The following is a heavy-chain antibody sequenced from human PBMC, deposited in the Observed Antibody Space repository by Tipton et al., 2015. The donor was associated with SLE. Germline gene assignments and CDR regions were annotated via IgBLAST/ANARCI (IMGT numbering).Heavy chain of an antibody. V-gene: IGHV1-2*02. CDR2: INPNSGGT. D-gene: IGHD4-23*01. J-gene: IGHJ1*01. CDR3: ARDRGDYGGNPGDFQH. Sequence: QLVQSGAEVKKPGASVKVSCKASGYTFTGYYMHWVRQAPGQGLEWMGWINPNSGGTNYAQKFQGRVTMTRDTSISTAYMELSRLRSDDTAVYYCARDRGDYGGNPGDFQHWGQGTLVTVSS. CDR1: GYTFTGYY.